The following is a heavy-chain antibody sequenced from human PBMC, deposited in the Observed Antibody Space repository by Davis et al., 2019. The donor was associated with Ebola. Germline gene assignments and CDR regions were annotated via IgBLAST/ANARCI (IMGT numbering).Heavy chain of an antibody. CDR2: IKQDGSET. CDR1: GFSFSGYW. CDR3: ARSPNWGANWYFEL. V-gene: IGHV3-7*01. D-gene: IGHD7-27*01. Sequence: GGSLRLSCAVSGFSFSGYWMSWVRQAPGKGLEWVAKIKQDGSETNYMDSVKGRFTIARDNGKNSIYLQVDSLRVEDTAVYFCARSPNWGANWYFELWGRGTLVTVSS. J-gene: IGHJ2*01.